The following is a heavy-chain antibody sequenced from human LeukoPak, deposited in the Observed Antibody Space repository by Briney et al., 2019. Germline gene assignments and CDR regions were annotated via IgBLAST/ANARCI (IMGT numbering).Heavy chain of an antibody. CDR3: ARARDYGDVPDY. Sequence: SVKVSCKASEGTFSSYAISWVRQAPGQGLEWMGRIIPILGIANYAQKFQGRVTITADKSTSTAYMELSSLRSEDTAVYYCARARDYGDVPDYWGQGTLVTVSS. J-gene: IGHJ4*02. CDR2: IIPILGIA. V-gene: IGHV1-69*04. D-gene: IGHD4-17*01. CDR1: EGTFSSYA.